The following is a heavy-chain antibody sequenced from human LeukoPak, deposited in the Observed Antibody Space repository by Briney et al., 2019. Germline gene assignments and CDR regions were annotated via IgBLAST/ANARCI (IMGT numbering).Heavy chain of an antibody. D-gene: IGHD1-26*01. CDR3: ARGGIVGAPSSFFD. CDR1: GYTLTSYY. V-gene: IGHV1-2*04. Sequence: ASVKVSCKASGYTLTSYYMHWGRQAPGQGGEGIGWINPKSGGTNYAQIFQGWVPLTRDTSISTAYMELSRLRSDDPAVYYCARGGIVGAPSSFFDWGQGTLVPVSS. CDR2: INPKSGGT. J-gene: IGHJ4*02.